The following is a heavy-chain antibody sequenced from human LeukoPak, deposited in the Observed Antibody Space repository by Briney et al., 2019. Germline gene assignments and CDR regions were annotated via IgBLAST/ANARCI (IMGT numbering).Heavy chain of an antibody. CDR1: AFSFPAYA. Sequence: GGSPRLSCAASAFSFPAYAVNWVRQAPGKGLEWVAIISHDGSNIKYADSVKGRFTISRDNSKNTLYLQMNSLRAEDTAVYYCAKTLYIVGDYYFDYWGQGTLVTVSS. CDR2: ISHDGSNI. D-gene: IGHD1-26*01. CDR3: AKTLYIVGDYYFDY. J-gene: IGHJ4*02. V-gene: IGHV3-30*07.